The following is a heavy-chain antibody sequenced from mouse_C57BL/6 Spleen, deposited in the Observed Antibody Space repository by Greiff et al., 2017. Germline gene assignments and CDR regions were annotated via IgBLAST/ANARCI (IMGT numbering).Heavy chain of an antibody. Sequence: EVHLLESGGGLVRPGGSLKLSCAASGFTFSSYAMSWVRQTPEQRLEWVATISDGGSYTYYPDNVKGRFTISRDNAKNNLYLQMSHLKSEDTAMYYCARDGGSSGYFCDWGQGTTLTVSS. CDR3: ARDGGSSGYFCD. CDR1: GFTFSSYA. CDR2: ISDGGSYT. V-gene: IGHV5-4*01. J-gene: IGHJ2*01. D-gene: IGHD1-3*01.